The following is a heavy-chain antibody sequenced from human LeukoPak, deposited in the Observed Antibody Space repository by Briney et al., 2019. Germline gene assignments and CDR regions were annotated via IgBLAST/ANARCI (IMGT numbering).Heavy chain of an antibody. CDR1: GYTFTNYA. CDR3: AGAYQRLGGLSLPDY. Sequence: GASVKVSCKASGYTFTNYAMNWVRQAPGQGLEWMGWIHPSTGNPTYAQGFTGRFVFSLDTSVSTTYLQISGLKAEDTAVYYCAGAYQRLGGLSLPDYWGQGTLVTVSS. V-gene: IGHV7-4-1*02. CDR2: IHPSTGNP. D-gene: IGHD3-16*02. J-gene: IGHJ4*02.